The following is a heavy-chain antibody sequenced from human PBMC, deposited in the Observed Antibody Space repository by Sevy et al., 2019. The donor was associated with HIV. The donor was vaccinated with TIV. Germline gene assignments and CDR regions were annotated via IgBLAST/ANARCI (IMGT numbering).Heavy chain of an antibody. Sequence: ASVKVSCKAPGDTLTNNYMHWVRQAPGQGLEWMGIIDPSGGNTSYAQKFQGRVTMTRDTSTSTLYMDLSSLRSEDTAVYYCVRADPAQHFDSWGQGTLVTVPS. V-gene: IGHV1-46*01. CDR1: GDTLTNNY. J-gene: IGHJ4*02. CDR3: VRADPAQHFDS. CDR2: IDPSGGNT.